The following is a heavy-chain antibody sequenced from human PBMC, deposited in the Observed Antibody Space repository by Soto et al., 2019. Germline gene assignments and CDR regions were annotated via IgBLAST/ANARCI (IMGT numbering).Heavy chain of an antibody. CDR2: IYYSGST. CDR3: AREGVVPAAPTHGMDV. Sequence: SETLSLTCTVSCGSISSGGYYWSWIRQHPGKGLEWIGYIYYSGSTYYNPSLKSRVTISVDTSKNQFSLKLSSVTAADTAVYYCAREGVVPAAPTHGMDVWGQGTTVTVSS. CDR1: CGSISSGGYY. J-gene: IGHJ6*02. D-gene: IGHD2-2*01. V-gene: IGHV4-31*03.